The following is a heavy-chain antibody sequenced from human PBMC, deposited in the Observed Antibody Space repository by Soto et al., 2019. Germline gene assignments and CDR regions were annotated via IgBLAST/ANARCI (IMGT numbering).Heavy chain of an antibody. CDR3: ARGPVSPRLAVDY. J-gene: IGHJ4*02. Sequence: SETLSLTCAVYGGSFSGYYWSWIRQPPGKGLEWIGEINHSGSTNYNPSLKSRVTISVDTSKNQSSLKLSSVTAADTAVYYCARGPVSPRLAVDYWGQGTLVTVSS. CDR2: INHSGST. CDR1: GGSFSGYY. V-gene: IGHV4-34*01. D-gene: IGHD3-16*02.